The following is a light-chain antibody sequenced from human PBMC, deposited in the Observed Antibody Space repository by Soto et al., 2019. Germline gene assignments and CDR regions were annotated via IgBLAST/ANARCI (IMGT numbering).Light chain of an antibody. CDR1: SSDVGRYNS. V-gene: IGLV2-14*03. Sequence: QSAVTQPASVSGSPGQSITISCTGTSSDVGRYNSVSWYQLHPGKAPRLVIFDVDYRPSGVSDRFSGSKSGNTASLTISGLQAEDEADYYCTSFTSSTTPYVFGTGTKVTVL. J-gene: IGLJ1*01. CDR2: DVD. CDR3: TSFTSSTTPYV.